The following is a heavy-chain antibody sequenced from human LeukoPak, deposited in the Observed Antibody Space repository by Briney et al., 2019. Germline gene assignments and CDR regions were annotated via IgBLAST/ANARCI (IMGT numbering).Heavy chain of an antibody. CDR2: INAGNGNT. Sequence: ASVKVSCKASGYTFTSYAMHWVRQAPGQRLEWMGWINAGNGNTKYSQKFQGRVTITRDTSASTAYMELSSLRSEDTAVYYCARDRSVRSGSFLMTFFFDYWGQGTLVTVSS. J-gene: IGHJ4*02. CDR1: GYTFTSYA. V-gene: IGHV1-3*01. CDR3: ARDRSVRSGSFLMTFFFDY. D-gene: IGHD1-26*01.